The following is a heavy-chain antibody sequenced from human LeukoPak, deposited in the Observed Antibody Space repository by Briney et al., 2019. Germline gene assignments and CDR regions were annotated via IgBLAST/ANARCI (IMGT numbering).Heavy chain of an antibody. CDR3: ARDKGTRALDY. Sequence: GGSLRLSCAASGITFSAFGMHWVRQAPGKGLEWVAMIWSDGSNQYYADSVKGRFTISRDNSKNTVYLQMDSLRAEDTAIYFCARDKGTRALDYWGQGVLVTVSS. J-gene: IGHJ4*02. V-gene: IGHV3-33*01. D-gene: IGHD1-1*01. CDR2: IWSDGSNQ. CDR1: GITFSAFG.